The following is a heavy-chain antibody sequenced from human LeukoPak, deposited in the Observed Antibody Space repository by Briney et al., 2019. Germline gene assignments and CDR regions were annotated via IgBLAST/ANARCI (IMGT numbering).Heavy chain of an antibody. CDR2: IDPSDSYT. D-gene: IGHD2-2*01. J-gene: IGHJ5*02. CDR1: GYSFTSYW. Sequence: GESLKISCKGSGYSFTSYWISWVRQMPGKGLEWMGRIDPSDSYTNYSPSFQGHVTFSADKSISTAYLQWSSLKASDTAMYYCARRYCSSTSCLLKDWFDPWGQGTLVTVSS. CDR3: ARRYCSSTSCLLKDWFDP. V-gene: IGHV5-10-1*01.